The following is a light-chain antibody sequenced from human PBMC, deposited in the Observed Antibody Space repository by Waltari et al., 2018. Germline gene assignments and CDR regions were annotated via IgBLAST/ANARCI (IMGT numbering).Light chain of an antibody. CDR1: QGITNF. CDR2: DAS. J-gene: IGKJ4*01. CDR3: QQYDNFPPA. V-gene: IGKV1-33*01. Sequence: DSQMTQSPSSLSASLGDRVIITCQASQGITNFLHCYQQKLEKAPKLLISDASNLRTGVPSRFSGRGSGTDFTFTISGLQPEDVGTHYCQQYDNFPPAFGGGTRVEIK.